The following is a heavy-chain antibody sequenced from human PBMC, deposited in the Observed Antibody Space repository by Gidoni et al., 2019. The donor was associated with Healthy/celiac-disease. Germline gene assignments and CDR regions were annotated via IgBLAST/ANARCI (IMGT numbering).Heavy chain of an antibody. V-gene: IGHV1-18*01. CDR2: ISAYNGNT. CDR1: GYTFTSYG. Sequence: QVQLVQSGAEVKKPGASVKVSCKASGYTFTSYGISWVRQAPGQGLEWMGWISAYNGNTNYAQKLQGRVTMTTDTSTSTAYMELRSLRSDDTAVYYCARESSYYYGSGSPMGNNDPFYWYFDLWGRGTLVTVSS. J-gene: IGHJ2*01. D-gene: IGHD3-10*01. CDR3: ARESSYYYGSGSPMGNNDPFYWYFDL.